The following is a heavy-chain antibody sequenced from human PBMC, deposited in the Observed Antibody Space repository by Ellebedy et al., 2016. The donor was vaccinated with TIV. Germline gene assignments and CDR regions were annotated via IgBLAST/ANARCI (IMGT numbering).Heavy chain of an antibody. D-gene: IGHD1-14*01. CDR1: GFTFSRHG. J-gene: IGHJ4*02. CDR3: AKWASVVGTTDY. CDR2: TSADGDNR. V-gene: IGHV3-30*18. Sequence: GGSLRLXXAPSGFTFSRHGMHWVRQAPGKGLEWVAVTSADGDNRNYADSVKGRFTISRDNSKNKLFLQMNSLRTEDTAVYYCAKWASVVGTTDYWGQGTPVTVSS.